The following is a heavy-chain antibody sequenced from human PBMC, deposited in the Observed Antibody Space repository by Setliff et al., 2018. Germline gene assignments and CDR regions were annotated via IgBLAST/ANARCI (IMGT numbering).Heavy chain of an antibody. CDR2: IYTSGST. J-gene: IGHJ4*02. V-gene: IGHV4-61*09. CDR1: GGSISSGSYY. Sequence: SETLSLTCTVSGGSISSGSYYWSWIRQPAGKGLEWIGHIYTSGSTNYNPSLKSRVTISVDTSKNQFSLKLSSVTAADTAVYYCARAPRLWITFGGECLWDYWGQGTLVTVSS. D-gene: IGHD3-16*01. CDR3: ARAPRLWITFGGECLWDY.